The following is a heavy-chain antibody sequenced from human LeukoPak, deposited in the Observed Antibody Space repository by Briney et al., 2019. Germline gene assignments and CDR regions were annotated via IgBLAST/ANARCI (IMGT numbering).Heavy chain of an antibody. CDR1: GGSIRSSGYS. J-gene: IGHJ4*02. D-gene: IGHD5-18*01. V-gene: IGHV4-39*01. CDR3: ARRSWIKLWYAFDF. CDR2: IYYSGST. Sequence: SETLSLTCTVSGGSIRSSGYSWGWIRQPPGKGLEWIGSIYYSGSTYYNPSLKSRVFISVDTSRNQFSLKLNSVTAADTALYYCARRSWIKLWYAFDFWGQGTLVTVSS.